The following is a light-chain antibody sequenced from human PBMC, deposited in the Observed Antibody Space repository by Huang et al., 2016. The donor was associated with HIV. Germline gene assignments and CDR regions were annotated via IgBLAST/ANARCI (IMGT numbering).Light chain of an antibody. J-gene: IGKJ2*01. V-gene: IGKV1-39*01. CDR3: QQSYSTPYI. Sequence: DIQMTQSPSSLSASVGDRVTITCRASQSISSYLNGYQQKPGKAPKLLIYAASSLQSGVQSRVSGSGSGTDFTLTISSLQPEDFATYYCQQSYSTPYIFGQGTKLEIK. CDR1: QSISSY. CDR2: AAS.